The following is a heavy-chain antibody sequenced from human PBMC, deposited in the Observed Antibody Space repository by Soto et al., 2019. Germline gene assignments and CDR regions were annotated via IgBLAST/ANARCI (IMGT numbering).Heavy chain of an antibody. CDR2: ISSSSSYI. V-gene: IGHV3-21*01. CDR1: GFTFSRYS. J-gene: IGHJ3*01. D-gene: IGHD6-13*01. Sequence: EVQLVESGGGLVKPGGPLRLSCAASGFTFSRYSMNWVRQAPGKGLEWVSSISSSSSYIYYADSVKGRFTISRDNARNSLYLQMNSLRAEDTAVYFCARMASGYSSSWYDAFDFWGQGTMVTVSS. CDR3: ARMASGYSSSWYDAFDF.